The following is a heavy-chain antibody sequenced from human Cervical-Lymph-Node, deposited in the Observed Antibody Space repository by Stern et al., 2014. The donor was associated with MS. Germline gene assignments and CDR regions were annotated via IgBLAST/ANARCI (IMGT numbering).Heavy chain of an antibody. CDR1: GFTFSDYY. CDR3: ARESYYDFWGGYYAYNWFDP. D-gene: IGHD3-3*01. CDR2: ISSSGSTI. J-gene: IGHJ5*02. V-gene: IGHV3-11*01. Sequence: VQLVESGGGLVKPGGSLRLSSAASGFTFSDYYMSWIRQAPGKGLEWVSYISSSGSTIYYADSVKGRFTISRDNAKNSLYLQMNSLRAEDTAVYYCARESYYDFWGGYYAYNWFDPWGQGTLVTVSS.